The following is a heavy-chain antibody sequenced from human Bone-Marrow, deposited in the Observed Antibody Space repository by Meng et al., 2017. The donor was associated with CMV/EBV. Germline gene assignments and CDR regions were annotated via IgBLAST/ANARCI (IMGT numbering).Heavy chain of an antibody. J-gene: IGHJ4*01. V-gene: IGHV4-59*01. Sequence: SETLSLTCTVSGGSISSYYWSWIRQPPGKRLEWIGYIYYTGITNYNPSLKSRVTISVDTSKSQFSLNLSSVTAADTAVYYCARGQAAAGGSPFDYWGHGTLVTVSS. CDR1: GGSISSYY. CDR2: IYYTGIT. CDR3: ARGQAAAGGSPFDY. D-gene: IGHD6-13*01.